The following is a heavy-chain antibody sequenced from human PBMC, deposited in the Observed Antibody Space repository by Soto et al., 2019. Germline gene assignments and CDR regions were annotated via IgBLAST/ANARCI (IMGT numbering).Heavy chain of an antibody. J-gene: IGHJ4*02. V-gene: IGHV4-34*01. Sequence: QVQLYQWGAGLLKASETLSLTCNVSVPSFTSYYWTWVRQAPGKGLEWIGEGNHRGDNTYNPSLGSRVAISVDTSKNEFSLRLTSVTGGDTGVYVCGRGRGYRRFVDYWGQGTLVTVTS. CDR2: GNHRGDN. D-gene: IGHD5-12*01. CDR3: GRGRGYRRFVDY. CDR1: VPSFTSYY.